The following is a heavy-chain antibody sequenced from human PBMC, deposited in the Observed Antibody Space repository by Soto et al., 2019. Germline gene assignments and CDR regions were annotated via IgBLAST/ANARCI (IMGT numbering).Heavy chain of an antibody. CDR3: ASHYDMWSGYLSPVDY. Sequence: QVQLVESGGDLVKPGGSLRLSCAASGYTFSDYYMSWIRQAPGKGLEWISYIDTSGTKIYYADSVKGRFTITRDNAKNSLYLEMNSLRDWDTAVYYCASHYDMWSGYLSPVDYWGQGTLVTVSS. J-gene: IGHJ4*02. D-gene: IGHD3-3*01. V-gene: IGHV3-11*01. CDR1: GYTFSDYY. CDR2: IDTSGTKI.